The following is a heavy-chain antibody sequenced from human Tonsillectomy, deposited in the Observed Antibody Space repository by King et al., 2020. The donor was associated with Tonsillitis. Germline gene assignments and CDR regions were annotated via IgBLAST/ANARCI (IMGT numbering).Heavy chain of an antibody. CDR3: AKGSASCYTCWFDP. V-gene: IGHV3-30*18. CDR2: TSSDGTNK. D-gene: IGHD2-2*02. Sequence: VVQSGRSLRLSCAASGITFSTYAMHWVRQAPGKGLGWVAATSSDGTNKYYGDSVKGRFTISRDNSKNTLYLQMNSLRVDDTAVYYCAKGSASCYTCWFDPWGQGTLVTVSS. CDR1: GITFSTYA. J-gene: IGHJ5*02.